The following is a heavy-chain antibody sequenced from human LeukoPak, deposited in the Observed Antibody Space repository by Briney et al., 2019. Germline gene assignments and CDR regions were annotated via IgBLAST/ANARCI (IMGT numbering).Heavy chain of an antibody. V-gene: IGHV3-48*04. J-gene: IGHJ4*02. CDR3: ARGGDY. Sequence: GGSLRLSCAASGFTFSSYSMNWVRQAPGKGLEWLSYISSSSSTIYYADSVKGRFTISRDDAKNSVYLQMNSLRAEDTALYYCARGGDYWGQGTLVTVSS. CDR1: GFTFSSYS. CDR2: ISSSSSTI.